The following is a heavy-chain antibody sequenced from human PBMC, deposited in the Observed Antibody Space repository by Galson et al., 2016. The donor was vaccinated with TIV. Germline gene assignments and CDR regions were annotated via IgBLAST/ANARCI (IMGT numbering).Heavy chain of an antibody. D-gene: IGHD3-22*01. CDR3: ARAPPLFHSSWPTDQ. Sequence: SVKVSCKVSGDSLNELVMHWVRQAPGQGLEWMGGITAIFGTANYAQKFQGRVTITADESTSTAYMELRSLRSDDTAVYYCARAPPLFHSSWPTDQWGQGTPVTVAS. CDR2: ITAIFGTA. V-gene: IGHV1-69*13. CDR1: GDSLNELV. J-gene: IGHJ4*02.